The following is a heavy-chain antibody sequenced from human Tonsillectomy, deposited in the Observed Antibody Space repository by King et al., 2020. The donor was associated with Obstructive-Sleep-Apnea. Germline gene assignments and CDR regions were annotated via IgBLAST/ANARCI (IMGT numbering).Heavy chain of an antibody. CDR3: ARGGSISSEGEFDY. V-gene: IGHV3-13*04. CDR1: GFTFSDYD. CDR2: SGTGGEI. D-gene: IGHD6-6*01. Sequence: VKLVESGGGLVQPGGSLRLSCVASGFTFSDYDMHWVRQPPGEGLEWVSVSGTGGEIFYADPVKGRFTISRENAKNSLYLQMNSLRAGDTAVYYCARGGSISSEGEFDYWGQGIPVTVSS. J-gene: IGHJ4*02.